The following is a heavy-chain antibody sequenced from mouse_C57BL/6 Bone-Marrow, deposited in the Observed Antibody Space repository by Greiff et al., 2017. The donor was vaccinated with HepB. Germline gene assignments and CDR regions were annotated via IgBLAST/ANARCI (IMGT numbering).Heavy chain of an antibody. V-gene: IGHV2-9-1*01. Sequence: VKLMESGPGLVAPSQSLSITCTVSGFSLTSYAISWVRQPPGKGLEWLGVIWTGGGTNYNSALKSRLSISKDNYKSQVFLKMNSLQTDDTARYYCARKTGRRSHWYFDVWGTGTTVTVSS. CDR3: ARKTGRRSHWYFDV. CDR2: IWTGGGT. CDR1: GFSLTSYA. J-gene: IGHJ1*03.